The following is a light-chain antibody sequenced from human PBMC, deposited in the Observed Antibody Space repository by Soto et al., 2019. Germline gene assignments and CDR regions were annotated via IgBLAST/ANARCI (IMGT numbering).Light chain of an antibody. J-gene: IGKJ2*01. CDR3: QKYSRTTPLYT. CDR2: WTS. Sequence: DIVMTQSPDSLAVSLGERATINCKSSQSVLYSSNNKNYLNWYQQKPGQPPKLLIYWTSIRESGVPDRYSGSESGTDFTLTIGSLQAEDVAVYYCQKYSRTTPLYTFGHGTKLEIK. CDR1: QSVLYSSNNKNY. V-gene: IGKV4-1*01.